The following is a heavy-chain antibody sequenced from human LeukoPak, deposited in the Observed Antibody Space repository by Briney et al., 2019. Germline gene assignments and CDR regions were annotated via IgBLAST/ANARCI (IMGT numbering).Heavy chain of an antibody. D-gene: IGHD1-20*01. J-gene: IGHJ4*02. V-gene: IGHV3-30*19. CDR1: SGAAASGLTFSGYG. CDR3: ARVPWVSYNWNAGHFDY. Sequence: GGSLRLSCAASGAAASGLTFSGYGMHWVRQAPGKGLEWVAVISYDGSNKYYADSVKGRFTISRDNSKNTLYLQMNSLRAEDTAVYYCARVPWVSYNWNAGHFDYWGQGTLVTVSS. CDR2: ISYDGSNK.